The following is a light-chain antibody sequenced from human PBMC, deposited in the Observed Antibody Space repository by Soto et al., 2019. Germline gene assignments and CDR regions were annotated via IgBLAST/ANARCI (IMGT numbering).Light chain of an antibody. CDR3: MRALQTPG. V-gene: IGKV2-28*01. J-gene: IGKJ2*03. Sequence: DIVMTQSPLSLPVTPGEPASISCRSSQSLLHSNGYNYLDWYLQKPGQSPQLLIYLGSNRASGVADRFSGSGSGTDFTLKISRVEAEDVGVYYCMRALQTPGFGQGTKLEIK. CDR2: LGS. CDR1: QSLLHSNGYNY.